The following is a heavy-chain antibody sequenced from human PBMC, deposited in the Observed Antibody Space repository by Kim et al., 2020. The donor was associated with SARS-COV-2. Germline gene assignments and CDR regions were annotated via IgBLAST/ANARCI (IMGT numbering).Heavy chain of an antibody. V-gene: IGHV3-21*01. CDR3: AREGAYSSSWYRGASLGTFDY. J-gene: IGHJ4*02. D-gene: IGHD6-13*01. CDR1: GFTFSSYS. CDR2: ISSSSSYI. Sequence: GGSLRLSCAASGFTFSSYSMNWVRQAPGKGLEWVSSISSSSSYIYYADSVKGRFTISRDNAKNSLYLQMNSLRAEDTAVYYCAREGAYSSSWYRGASLGTFDYWGQGTLVTVSS.